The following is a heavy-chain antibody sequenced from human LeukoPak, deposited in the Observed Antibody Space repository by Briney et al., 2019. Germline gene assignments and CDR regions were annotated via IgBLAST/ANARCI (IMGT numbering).Heavy chain of an antibody. Sequence: GGSLRLSCVASGFTFSTHGMNWVRQAPGKGLEWVSCISTSGSTIYYADSVKGRFTMSRDNARNSPYLQMNSLRAEDTAVYYCARDGPGYSFDHWGQGTLVTVSS. CDR1: GFTFSTHG. CDR2: ISTSGSTI. CDR3: ARDGPGYSFDH. D-gene: IGHD5-18*01. V-gene: IGHV3-48*04. J-gene: IGHJ4*02.